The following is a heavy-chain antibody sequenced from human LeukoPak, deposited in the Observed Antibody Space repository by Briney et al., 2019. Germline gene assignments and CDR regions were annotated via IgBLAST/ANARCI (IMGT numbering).Heavy chain of an antibody. Sequence: ASGKLCCKASGSTFTSYDINRERQATGPGLELMGWMNTNSGNTSYAQEFQGRLTITRNTTISTAYMELSSLRSEDTAVYYCARDHRPTVRGMEYNWFDPWGQGTLVTVSS. V-gene: IGHV1-8*03. D-gene: IGHD3-16*01. CDR2: MNTNSGNT. CDR1: GSTFTSYD. CDR3: ARDHRPTVRGMEYNWFDP. J-gene: IGHJ5*02.